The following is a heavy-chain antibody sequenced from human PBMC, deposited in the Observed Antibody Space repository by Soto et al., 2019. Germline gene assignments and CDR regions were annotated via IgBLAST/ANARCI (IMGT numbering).Heavy chain of an antibody. Sequence: GASVKVSCKASGYTFTGYYIYWLRQAPGQGLEWMGWINPNNGDTNYAQKFQGRVTMTRDSSISTAYLELSRLRSDDTAIYYCARSKSYYDSRGSSDYWGQGTRVTVS. CDR2: INPNNGDT. V-gene: IGHV1-2*02. CDR1: GYTFTGYY. CDR3: ARSKSYYDSRGSSDY. J-gene: IGHJ4*02. D-gene: IGHD3-22*01.